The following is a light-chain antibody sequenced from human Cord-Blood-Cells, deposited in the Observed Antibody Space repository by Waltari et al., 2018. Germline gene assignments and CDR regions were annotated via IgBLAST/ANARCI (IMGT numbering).Light chain of an antibody. CDR1: SGHSSSA. CDR2: LNSDGSH. J-gene: IGLJ3*02. V-gene: IGLV4-69*01. CDR3: QTWGTGNWV. Sequence: QLVLTHSPSASASLGASVKLTCTLSSGHSSSAIAWPQQQPEKGPRYLMKLNSDGSHSKGDGIPDRFSGSSSGAERYLTISSLQSEDEADYYCQTWGTGNWVFGGGTKLTVL.